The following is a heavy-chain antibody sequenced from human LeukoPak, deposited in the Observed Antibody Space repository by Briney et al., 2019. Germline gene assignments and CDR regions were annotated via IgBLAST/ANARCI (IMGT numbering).Heavy chain of an antibody. J-gene: IGHJ4*02. CDR2: ISSSSSTI. V-gene: IGHV3-48*01. CDR1: GFTFSSYS. D-gene: IGHD3-16*02. CDR3: AREAVILDY. Sequence: AGGSLRLSCAASGFTFSSYSMNWVRQAPGKGLEWVSYISSSSSTIYYADSVKGRFTISRDNAKNSLYLQMNSLRAEDTAVYYCAREAVILDYWGQGTLVTVSS.